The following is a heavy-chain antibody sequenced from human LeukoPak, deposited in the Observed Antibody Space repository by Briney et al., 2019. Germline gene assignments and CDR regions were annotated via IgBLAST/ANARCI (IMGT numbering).Heavy chain of an antibody. CDR1: GFTFSSYA. J-gene: IGHJ3*02. D-gene: IGHD3-10*01. V-gene: IGHV3-23*01. Sequence: GGSLRLSCAASGFTFSSYAMSWVRQTPGKGLEWVSAISGSGGSTYYADSVKGRFTISRDNSKNTLYLQMNSLRAEDTAVYCCAKDQVTMVRGVPPVDIWGQGTMVTVSS. CDR2: ISGSGGST. CDR3: AKDQVTMVRGVPPVDI.